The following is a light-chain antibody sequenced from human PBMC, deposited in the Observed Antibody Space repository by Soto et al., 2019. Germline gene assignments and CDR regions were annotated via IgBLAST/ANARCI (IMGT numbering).Light chain of an antibody. CDR1: SGDIGSYNR. Sequence: QSALTQPASVSGSPGQSITISCTGTSGDIGSYNRVSWYQQHPGKAPKLIIYEVSKRPSGVPDRLSGFKYGNTASLTVSGLQAEDEADYYCSSYAGNSRYVFGTGTKLTVL. V-gene: IGLV2-8*01. CDR3: SSYAGNSRYV. J-gene: IGLJ1*01. CDR2: EVS.